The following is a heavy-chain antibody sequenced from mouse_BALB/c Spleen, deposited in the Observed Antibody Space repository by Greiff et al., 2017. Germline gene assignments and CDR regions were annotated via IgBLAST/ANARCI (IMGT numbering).Heavy chain of an antibody. D-gene: IGHD2-3*01. CDR1: GFNIKDYY. J-gene: IGHJ2*01. CDR2: IDPENGDT. CDR3: NAFDGQGYFDY. V-gene: IGHV14-4*02. Sequence: EVKLQESGAELVRSGASVKLSCTASGFNIKDYYMHWVKQRPEQGLEWIGWIDPENGDTEYAPKFQGKATMTADTSSNTAYLQLSSLTSEDTAVYYCNAFDGQGYFDYWGQGTTLTVSS.